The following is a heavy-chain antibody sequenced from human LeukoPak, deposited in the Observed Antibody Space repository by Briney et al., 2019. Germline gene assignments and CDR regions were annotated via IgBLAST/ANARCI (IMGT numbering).Heavy chain of an antibody. CDR2: ISSSSSYI. CDR1: GFTFSSYS. D-gene: IGHD3-3*01. J-gene: IGHJ3*02. Sequence: AGGSLRLSCAASGFTFSSYSMNWVRQAPGKGLEWVSSISSSSSYIYYADSVKGRFTISRDNAKNSLYLQMNSLRAEDTAVYYCARDCVSLDFWSGAIMGAFDIWGQGTMVTVSS. V-gene: IGHV3-21*01. CDR3: ARDCVSLDFWSGAIMGAFDI.